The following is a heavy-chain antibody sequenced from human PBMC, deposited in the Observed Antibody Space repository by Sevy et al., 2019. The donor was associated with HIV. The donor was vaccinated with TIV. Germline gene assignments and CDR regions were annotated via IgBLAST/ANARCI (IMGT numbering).Heavy chain of an antibody. Sequence: GGSLRLSCAASGFNTIHYAMHWVHQAPGKGLQWVTFIRYDGHTRYYADFVRGRFTISRDTSKNTLYLQMNSLSTEDTAVYYCARDAQGYCSSTSCPNDYWGKGTLVTVSS. CDR1: GFNTIHYA. CDR3: ARDAQGYCSSTSCPNDY. CDR2: IRYDGHTR. J-gene: IGHJ4*02. V-gene: IGHV3-30*02. D-gene: IGHD2-2*01.